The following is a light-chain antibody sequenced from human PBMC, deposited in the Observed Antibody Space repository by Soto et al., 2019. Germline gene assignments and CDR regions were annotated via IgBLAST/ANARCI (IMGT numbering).Light chain of an antibody. CDR2: GAS. V-gene: IGKV3-15*01. CDR3: QQYNNWWT. CDR1: QSVSNN. J-gene: IGKJ1*01. Sequence: EIVMTQSPATLSVSPGERATLSCRASQSVSNNLAWYQKKPGQAPRLLIYGASTGATGTPARFSGSGSGTEFTLTISSLQSEDFAVYYCQQYNNWWTFGQGTKVEIK.